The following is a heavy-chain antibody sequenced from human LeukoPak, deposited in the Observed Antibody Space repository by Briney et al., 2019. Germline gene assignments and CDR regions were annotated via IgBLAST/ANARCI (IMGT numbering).Heavy chain of an antibody. Sequence: GASVKVPCKASGYTFDNFYIHWVRQAPGRGPEWMGWINGNDGSTNYAQKFQGRVTMTRVTAISTVYMDLSGLRPDDTAIYYCARDEGSTYNQLDYWGQGTLVTVSS. V-gene: IGHV1-2*02. CDR1: GYTFDNFY. CDR2: INGNDGST. D-gene: IGHD1-14*01. J-gene: IGHJ4*02. CDR3: ARDEGSTYNQLDY.